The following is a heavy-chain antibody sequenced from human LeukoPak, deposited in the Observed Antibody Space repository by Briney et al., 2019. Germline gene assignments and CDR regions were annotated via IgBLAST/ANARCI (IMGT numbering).Heavy chain of an antibody. D-gene: IGHD3-22*01. J-gene: IGHJ4*02. CDR2: VYPSGRT. CDR1: GSSISSSNW. V-gene: IGHV4-4*02. CDR3: ARGLPDYYDSSGIDY. Sequence: SETLSLTCAVSGSSISSSNWWSWVRQPPGKGLEWIGDVYPSGRTNYNPSLKSRITISVDTSKNQLSLKLSSVTAADTAVYYCARGLPDYYDSSGIDYWGQGTLVTVSS.